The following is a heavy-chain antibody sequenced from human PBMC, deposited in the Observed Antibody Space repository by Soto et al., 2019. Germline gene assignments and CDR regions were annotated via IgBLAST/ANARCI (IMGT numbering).Heavy chain of an antibody. Sequence: SVKVSCKASGYTFASYAISWVRQAPGQGLEWMGGIIPIFGTANYAQKFQGRVTITADESTSTAYMELSSLRSEDTAVYYCARDAGAYYYDSSGYPKDAFEIWGQGTMVTVSS. D-gene: IGHD3-22*01. V-gene: IGHV1-69*13. J-gene: IGHJ3*02. CDR2: IIPIFGTA. CDR1: GYTFASYA. CDR3: ARDAGAYYYDSSGYPKDAFEI.